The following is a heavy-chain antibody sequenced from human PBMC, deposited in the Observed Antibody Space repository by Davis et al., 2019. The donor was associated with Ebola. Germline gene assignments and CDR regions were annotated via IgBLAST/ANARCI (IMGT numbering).Heavy chain of an antibody. CDR3: TRPGRRDSPGY. V-gene: IGHV3-48*02. CDR2: IGSRGSPK. CDR1: GFPFNVYT. J-gene: IGHJ4*02. D-gene: IGHD5-24*01. Sequence: GESLKISCVASGFPFNVYTMNWVRQAPGKGLEWISDIGSRGSPKYYADSVRDRFTISRDNAQNSVYLQMNSLRDEDTAVYYCTRPGRRDSPGYWGQGTLVTVPS.